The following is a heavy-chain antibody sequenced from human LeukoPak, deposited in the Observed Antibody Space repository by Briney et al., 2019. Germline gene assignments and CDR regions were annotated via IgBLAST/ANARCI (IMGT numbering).Heavy chain of an antibody. Sequence: GGSLRLSCAASGFTFSSYAMSWVRQAPGKGLEWVSALSGSGGTTYYADSVKGRFTISRDNSKNTLYLQMNSLRAEDTAVYYCAKYVLRFLEPGLNYYMDVWGKGTTVTVSS. CDR1: GFTFSSYA. V-gene: IGHV3-23*01. CDR2: LSGSGGTT. CDR3: AKYVLRFLEPGLNYYMDV. J-gene: IGHJ6*03. D-gene: IGHD3-3*01.